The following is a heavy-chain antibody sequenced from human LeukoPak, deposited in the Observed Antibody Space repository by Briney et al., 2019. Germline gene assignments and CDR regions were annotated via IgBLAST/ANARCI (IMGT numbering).Heavy chain of an antibody. CDR3: TRTDSSSAIDY. Sequence: SETLSLTCTVSGGSISIYYWSWIRQPPGKGLEWIGYIYYSGSTNYNPSLKSRVTISVDTSKNQFSLKLSSVTAADTAVYYCTRTDSSSAIDYWGQGTLVAVSS. V-gene: IGHV4-59*01. J-gene: IGHJ4*02. CDR1: GGSISIYY. D-gene: IGHD6-6*01. CDR2: IYYSGST.